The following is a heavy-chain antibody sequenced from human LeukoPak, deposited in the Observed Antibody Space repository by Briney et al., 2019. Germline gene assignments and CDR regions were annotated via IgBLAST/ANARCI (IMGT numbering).Heavy chain of an antibody. Sequence: PSEILSLTCVVYGGSLSGYYWTWVRQPPGKGLEWIEEINRGGNTNYNPSLKSRVTISRDTSKNQFSLKLTSVTAADTAVYFCARGFPGDSSGYFRSAYFDYWGQGTLVTVSS. CDR2: INRGGNT. J-gene: IGHJ4*02. V-gene: IGHV4-34*01. CDR1: GGSLSGYY. D-gene: IGHD3-22*01. CDR3: ARGFPGDSSGYFRSAYFDY.